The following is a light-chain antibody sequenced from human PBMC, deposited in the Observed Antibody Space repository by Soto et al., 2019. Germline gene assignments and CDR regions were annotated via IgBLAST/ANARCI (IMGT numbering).Light chain of an antibody. V-gene: IGKV1-39*01. CDR3: QQYKNWPPLT. CDR1: QSISSY. CDR2: AAS. J-gene: IGKJ4*01. Sequence: DIQMTQSPSSLSASVGDRVTITCRASQSISSYLNWYQQKPGKAPKLLIYAASSLQSGVPSRFSGSGSGTDFTLTISSLQPEDFAVYYCQQYKNWPPLTFGGGTKVEI.